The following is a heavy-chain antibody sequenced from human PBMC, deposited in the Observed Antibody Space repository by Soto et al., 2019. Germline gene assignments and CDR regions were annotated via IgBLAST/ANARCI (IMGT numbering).Heavy chain of an antibody. CDR1: GYTFTNYG. D-gene: IGHD3-9*01. CDR3: AREAYDILTGYFEMYYFGY. V-gene: IGHV1-18*01. CDR2: ISTYNANT. J-gene: IGHJ4*02. Sequence: GASVKVSCKASGYTFTNYGIYWVRQAPGQGLEWMGWISTYNANTNYAQKLQGRVTMTTDTSTSTAYMELRSLRSDDTAVYYCAREAYDILTGYFEMYYFGYWGQGTLVTVSS.